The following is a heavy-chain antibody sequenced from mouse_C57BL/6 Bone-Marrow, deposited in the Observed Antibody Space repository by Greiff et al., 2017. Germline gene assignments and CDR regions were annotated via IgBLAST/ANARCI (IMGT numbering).Heavy chain of an antibody. CDR2: ISDGGRYT. Sequence: EVMLVESGGGLVKPGGSLKLSCAASGFTFSSYAMSWVRQTPEKRLEWVATISDGGRYTYYPDNVKGRFTISRDNAKNNLYLQMSHLKSEDTAMYYCARDPLYYYGSSPWYFDVWGTGTTVTVSS. D-gene: IGHD1-1*01. V-gene: IGHV5-4*01. CDR1: GFTFSSYA. J-gene: IGHJ1*03. CDR3: ARDPLYYYGSSPWYFDV.